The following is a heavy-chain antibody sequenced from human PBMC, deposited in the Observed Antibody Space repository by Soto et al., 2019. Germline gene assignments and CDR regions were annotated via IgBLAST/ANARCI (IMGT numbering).Heavy chain of an antibody. V-gene: IGHV1-69*02. CDR2: IIPILGIA. CDR1: GGTFSSYT. Sequence: QVQLVQSGAEVKKPGSSVKVSCKASGGTFSSYTISWVRQAPGQGLEWMGRIIPILGIANYAQKFQGRVTITADKSTSTAYMALSSLRSEDTAVYYCARGVVVTASLGAFDIWGQGTMVTVSS. D-gene: IGHD2-21*02. CDR3: ARGVVVTASLGAFDI. J-gene: IGHJ3*02.